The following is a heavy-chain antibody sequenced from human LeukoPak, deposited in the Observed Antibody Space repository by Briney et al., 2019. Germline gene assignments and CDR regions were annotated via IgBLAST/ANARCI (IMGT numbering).Heavy chain of an antibody. D-gene: IGHD2-15*01. CDR1: GGSISSYY. V-gene: IGHV4-59*01. CDR3: AADYCSGGSCYSGFDY. Sequence: KASETLSLTCTVSGGSISSYYWSWIRQPPGKGLEWIGYIYYSGSTNYNPSLKSRVTISVDTSKNQFSLKLSSVTAADTAVYYCAADYCSGGSCYSGFDYWGQGTLVTVSS. J-gene: IGHJ4*02. CDR2: IYYSGST.